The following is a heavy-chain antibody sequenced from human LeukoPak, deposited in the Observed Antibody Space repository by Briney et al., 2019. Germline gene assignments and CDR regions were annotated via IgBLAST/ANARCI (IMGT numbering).Heavy chain of an antibody. D-gene: IGHD3-22*01. J-gene: IGHJ4*02. V-gene: IGHV3-7*01. CDR2: IKQDGTEK. Sequence: GGSLRLSCAASGFTFSKFWMNWVRHTPGKGLEWVASIKQDGTEKYYADSVKGRFTISRDNGKNSLYLQMCSLRAEDTAIYYCATQSYYYDSSGYYTTWGQGTLVTVSS. CDR1: GFTFSKFW. CDR3: ATQSYYYDSSGYYTT.